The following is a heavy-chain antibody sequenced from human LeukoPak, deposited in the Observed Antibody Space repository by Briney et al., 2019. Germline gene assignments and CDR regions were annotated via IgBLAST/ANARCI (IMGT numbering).Heavy chain of an antibody. Sequence: SETLSLTCTVSGGSISSYYWSWIRQPPGKGLEWIGYIYYSGSTNYNPSLKSRVTISVDTSKNQFSLKLSSVTAADTAVYYCARVRRGGSGSYYYYYYYYMDVWGKGTTVTVSS. V-gene: IGHV4-59*01. CDR1: GGSISSYY. D-gene: IGHD3-10*01. CDR3: ARVRRGGSGSYYYYYYYYMDV. CDR2: IYYSGST. J-gene: IGHJ6*03.